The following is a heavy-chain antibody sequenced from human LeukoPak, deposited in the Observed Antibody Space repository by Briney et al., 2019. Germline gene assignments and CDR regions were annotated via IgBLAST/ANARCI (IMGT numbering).Heavy chain of an antibody. D-gene: IGHD1-14*01. CDR1: GASISRSTYY. CDR2: IYYTGTI. V-gene: IGHV4-39*01. CDR3: ARHEPRNSPFDY. Sequence: SETLSLTCAVSGASISRSTYYWGWTRQTPGKGLAWIASIYYTGTIVYNPSLESRVTMSVDMSKNHFSLKLRSVTAADTAVYYCARHEPRNSPFDYWGQGTLVTVSS. J-gene: IGHJ4*02.